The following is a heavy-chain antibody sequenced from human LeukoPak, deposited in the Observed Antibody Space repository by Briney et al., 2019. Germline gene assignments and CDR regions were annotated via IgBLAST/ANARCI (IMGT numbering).Heavy chain of an antibody. CDR3: AQISVDTSRNRWADFDS. CDR2: LNYNGGNT. J-gene: IGHJ4*02. CDR1: GFTFSTYA. Sequence: GGSLRLSCAASGFTFSTYAMTWLSQAPGKGLEWVSALNYNGGNTYYADSVKGRFTTSRDNSKNMLYLQMNSPRAEDTAIYYCAQISVDTSRNRWADFDSWGQGILVTVSS. D-gene: IGHD5-18*01. V-gene: IGHV3-23*01.